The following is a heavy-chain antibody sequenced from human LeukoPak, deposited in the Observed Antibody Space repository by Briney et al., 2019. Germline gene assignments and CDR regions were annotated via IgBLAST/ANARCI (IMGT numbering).Heavy chain of an antibody. Sequence: PSETLSLTCAVYGGSFSGYYRSWIRQPPGKGLEWVGEINQSGSTNYNPPLTSRGTISADPSKYQFSLNLSSVTAADTAVYYCARGWYYYYYMDVWGKGTTVTVSS. CDR1: GGSFSGYY. V-gene: IGHV4-34*01. CDR2: INQSGST. CDR3: ARGWYYYYYMDV. J-gene: IGHJ6*03.